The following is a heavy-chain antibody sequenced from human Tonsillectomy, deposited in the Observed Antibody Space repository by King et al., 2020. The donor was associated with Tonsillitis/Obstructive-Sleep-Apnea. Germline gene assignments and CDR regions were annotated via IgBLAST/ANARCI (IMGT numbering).Heavy chain of an antibody. V-gene: IGHV3-23*04. J-gene: IGHJ4*02. CDR3: ARGSDDFYY. Sequence: VQLVESGGGLVQPGGSLRLSCAASGFTFSNYAMSWVRQAPGKGLEWVSTISGSGGHSYYADSVKGRFTISGDNSKNTLYLHMNSLRADDTAVYYCARGSDDFYYWGQGTLVTVSS. CDR1: GFTFSNYA. D-gene: IGHD3-3*01. CDR2: ISGSGGHS.